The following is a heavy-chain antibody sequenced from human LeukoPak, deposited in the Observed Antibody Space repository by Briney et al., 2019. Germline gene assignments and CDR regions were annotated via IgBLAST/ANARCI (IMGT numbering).Heavy chain of an antibody. CDR3: SRVPCGGDCYSYYFDY. V-gene: IGHV1-69*04. CDR1: GGTFSSYA. CDR2: IIPILGIA. D-gene: IGHD2-21*02. J-gene: IGHJ4*02. Sequence: ASVKVSCKASGGTFSSYAISWVRQAPGQGLEWMGRIIPILGIANYAQKFQGRVTITADKSTSTAYMELSSLRSEDTAVYYCSRVPCGGDCYSYYFDYWGQGTLVTVSS.